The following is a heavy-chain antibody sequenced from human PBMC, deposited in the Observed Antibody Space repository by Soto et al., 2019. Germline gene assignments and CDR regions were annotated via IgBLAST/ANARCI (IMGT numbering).Heavy chain of an antibody. D-gene: IGHD5-12*01. CDR3: ARGWLRYNNYYYYSMDV. V-gene: IGHV4-59*01. Sequence: QVQLQESGPGLVKPSETLSLTCTVSGGSISSYYWSWIRQPPGKGLEWIGYIYYSGSTNYNPSLKSRVTISLDTSNNQFSLKLSSVTAADTAVYYFARGWLRYNNYYYYSMDVWGKGTTVTVSS. CDR1: GGSISSYY. J-gene: IGHJ6*03. CDR2: IYYSGST.